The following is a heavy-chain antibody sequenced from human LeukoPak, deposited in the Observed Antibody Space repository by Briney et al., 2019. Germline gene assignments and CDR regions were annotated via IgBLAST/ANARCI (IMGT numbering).Heavy chain of an antibody. J-gene: IGHJ6*03. V-gene: IGHV6-1*01. CDR2: TYYRSKWYN. CDR3: ARTQGSGGSPFYYYYMDV. Sequence: SQTLSLTCAISGDSVSSNSAAWNWIRQSPSRGLEWLGRTYYRSKWYNDYAVSVKSRITINPDTSKNQFSLQLNSVTPGDMAVYYCARTQGSGGSPFYYYYMDVWGKGTTVTISS. CDR1: GDSVSSNSAA. D-gene: IGHD2-15*01.